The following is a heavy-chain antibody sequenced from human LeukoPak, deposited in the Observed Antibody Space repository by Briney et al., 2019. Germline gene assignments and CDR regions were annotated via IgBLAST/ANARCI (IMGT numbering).Heavy chain of an antibody. CDR1: GYTFTSYG. Sequence: GASVKVSCKASGYTFTSYGISWVRQAPGQGLEWMGWISAYNGNTNYAQKLQGRVTMTTDTSTSTAYMELRSLRSDDPAVYYCARDLNSFIAVAGTTDYWGQGTLVTVSS. V-gene: IGHV1-18*01. CDR3: ARDLNSFIAVAGTTDY. D-gene: IGHD6-19*01. J-gene: IGHJ4*02. CDR2: ISAYNGNT.